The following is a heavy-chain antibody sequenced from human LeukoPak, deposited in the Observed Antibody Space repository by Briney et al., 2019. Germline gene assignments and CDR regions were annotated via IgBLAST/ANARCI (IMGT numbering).Heavy chain of an antibody. V-gene: IGHV4-4*07. D-gene: IGHD1-26*01. Sequence: SETLSLTCTVSGGSISSYSWSWIRQPAGKGLEWIGRIYTSGSINYNPSLKSRVTISIDRSKNQFSLKLSSVTAADTAVYYCARARDTTSGSNWFDPWGQGTLVTVSS. CDR1: GGSISSYS. CDR3: ARARDTTSGSNWFDP. J-gene: IGHJ5*02. CDR2: IYTSGSI.